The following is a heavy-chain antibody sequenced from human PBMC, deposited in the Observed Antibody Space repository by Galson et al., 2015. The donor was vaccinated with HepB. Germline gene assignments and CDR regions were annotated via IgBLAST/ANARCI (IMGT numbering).Heavy chain of an antibody. J-gene: IGHJ4*02. D-gene: IGHD2-21*02. V-gene: IGHV4-39*01. CDR1: GGSISSSSYY. Sequence: TLSLTCTVSGGSISSSSYYWGWIRQPPGKGLEWIGSIYYSGSTYYNPSLKSRVTISVDTSKNQFSLKLSSVTAADTAVYYCATLTTGYCGGDCYLGYYFDYWGQGTLVTVSS. CDR3: ATLTTGYCGGDCYLGYYFDY. CDR2: IYYSGST.